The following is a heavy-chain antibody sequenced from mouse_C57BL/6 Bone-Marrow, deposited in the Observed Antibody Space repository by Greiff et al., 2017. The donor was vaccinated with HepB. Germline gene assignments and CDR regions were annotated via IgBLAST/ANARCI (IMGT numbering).Heavy chain of an antibody. CDR1: GYTFTSYW. J-gene: IGHJ3*01. CDR2: IYPGNSDT. D-gene: IGHD3-1*01. V-gene: IGHV1-5*01. CDR3: TMGSIGAWFAY. Sequence: EVQLQQSGTVLARPGASVKMSCKTSGYTFTSYWMHWVKQRPGQGLEWIGAIYPGNSDTSYNQKFKGKSKLTAVTSASTAYMELSSLTNEDSAVYYCTMGSIGAWFAYWGQGTLVTVSA.